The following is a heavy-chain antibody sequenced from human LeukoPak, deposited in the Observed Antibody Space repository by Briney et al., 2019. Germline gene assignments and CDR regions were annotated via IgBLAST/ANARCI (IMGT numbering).Heavy chain of an antibody. V-gene: IGHV1-18*01. J-gene: IGHJ6*02. CDR3: ARDSSGYYPYGMDV. D-gene: IGHD3-22*01. Sequence: ASVKVSCKASGYTFTSYGISWVRQAPGQGLEWMGWISAYNGNTNYAQKLQGRVTMTTDTSTSTAYMELRSLRSGDTAVYYCARDSSGYYPYGMDVWGQGTTVTVSS. CDR2: ISAYNGNT. CDR1: GYTFTSYG.